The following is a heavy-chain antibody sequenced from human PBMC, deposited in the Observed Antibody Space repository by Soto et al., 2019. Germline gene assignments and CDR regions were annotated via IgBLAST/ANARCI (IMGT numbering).Heavy chain of an antibody. D-gene: IGHD3-10*01. J-gene: IGHJ3*02. V-gene: IGHV1-8*01. Sequence: QVQLVQSGAEVKKPGASVKVSCKASGYTFTSYDINWVRQATGQGLEWMGWMNPNSGNTGYAQKFQGRVTMXRNTSITTAYMDLSSLRSEDTAVYYCARGINYYDSGDDAFDIWGQGTMVTVSS. CDR1: GYTFTSYD. CDR2: MNPNSGNT. CDR3: ARGINYYDSGDDAFDI.